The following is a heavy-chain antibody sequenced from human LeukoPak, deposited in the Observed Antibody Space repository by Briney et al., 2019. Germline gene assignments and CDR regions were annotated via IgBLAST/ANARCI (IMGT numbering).Heavy chain of an antibody. CDR1: GFTFSSYG. J-gene: IGHJ4*02. Sequence: TGGSLRLSCAASGFTFSSYGMHWVRQAPGKGLEWVAFIRYDGSNKYYADSVKGRFTISRDNSKNTLYLQMNSLRAEDTAVYYCAKDVTPTTVVSLFDYWGQGTLITVSS. CDR2: IRYDGSNK. D-gene: IGHD4-23*01. V-gene: IGHV3-30*02. CDR3: AKDVTPTTVVSLFDY.